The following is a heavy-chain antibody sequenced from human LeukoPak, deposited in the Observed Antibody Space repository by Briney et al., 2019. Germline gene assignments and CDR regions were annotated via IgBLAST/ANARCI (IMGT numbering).Heavy chain of an antibody. Sequence: GGSLRLSCAASGFTFSSYAMHWVRQAPGKGLEWVAVISYDGSNKYYADSVKGRFTISRDNSKNTLYLQMNSLRAEDTAVYYCARDFGRGYSYGYYSYWGQGTLVTVSS. V-gene: IGHV3-30*04. CDR3: ARDFGRGYSYGYYSY. CDR2: ISYDGSNK. CDR1: GFTFSSYA. J-gene: IGHJ4*02. D-gene: IGHD5-18*01.